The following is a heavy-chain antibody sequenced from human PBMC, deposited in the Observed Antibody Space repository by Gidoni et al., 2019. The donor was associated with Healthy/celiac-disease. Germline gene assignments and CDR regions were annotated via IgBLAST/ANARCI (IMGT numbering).Heavy chain of an antibody. CDR3: AKEGVYDFWSGYLLNWFDP. Sequence: EVQLLESGGGLVQPGGSLRLSFAASGFPFGSYAISWVRQAPGKGLEWVSAISGSGGSTYYADSVKGRFTISRDNSKNTLYLQMNSLRAEDTAVYYCAKEGVYDFWSGYLLNWFDPWGQGTLVTVSS. J-gene: IGHJ5*02. V-gene: IGHV3-23*01. CDR1: GFPFGSYA. CDR2: ISGSGGST. D-gene: IGHD3-3*01.